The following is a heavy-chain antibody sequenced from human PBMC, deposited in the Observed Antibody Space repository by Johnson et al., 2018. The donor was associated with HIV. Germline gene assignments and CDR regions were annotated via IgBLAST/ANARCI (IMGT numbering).Heavy chain of an antibody. Sequence: GGLVKPGGSLRLSCAASGFSFSDYYMSWIRQAPGKGLEWVSYISRSGSAYYADSVKSRFTISRDNSKNTLYLQMNSLRVEDTAVYYCARVSLAYSYGYDAFDIWGQGTMVTVSS. J-gene: IGHJ3*02. CDR1: GFSFSDYY. CDR3: ARVSLAYSYGYDAFDI. CDR2: ISRSGSA. D-gene: IGHD5-18*01. V-gene: IGHV3-11*04.